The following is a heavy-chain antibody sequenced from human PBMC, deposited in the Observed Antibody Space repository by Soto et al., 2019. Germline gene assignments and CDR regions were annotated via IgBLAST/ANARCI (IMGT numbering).Heavy chain of an antibody. CDR1: SYTFTSYG. V-gene: IGHV1-18*01. Sequence: QVQLVQSGAEVKKPGASVKVSCKASSYTFTSYGISWVRQAPGQGLEWMGWISAYNGNTNYAQKLQGRVTMTTDTSTITAYMELRSLRSDDTAVYYCASYHLNSYYYGMDVWGQGTTVTVSS. CDR3: ASYHLNSYYYGMDV. J-gene: IGHJ6*02. CDR2: ISAYNGNT.